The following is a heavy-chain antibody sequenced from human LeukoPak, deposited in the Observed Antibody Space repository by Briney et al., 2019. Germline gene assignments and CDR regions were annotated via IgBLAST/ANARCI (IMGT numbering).Heavy chain of an antibody. CDR1: GFTFSSYW. V-gene: IGHV3-74*01. Sequence: PGGSLRLSCAASGFTFSSYWMHWVRQGPGKGLVWVSRINSDGSSTAYADSVKGRFTISRDNAKNTLYLQMNSLRVEDTAVYYCTRDVTATPVYWGQGTLVTVSS. J-gene: IGHJ4*02. CDR2: INSDGSST. D-gene: IGHD2-15*01. CDR3: TRDVTATPVY.